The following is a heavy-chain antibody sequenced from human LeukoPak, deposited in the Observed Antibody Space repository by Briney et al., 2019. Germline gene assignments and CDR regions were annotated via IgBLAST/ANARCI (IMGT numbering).Heavy chain of an antibody. CDR3: ARSSWYDIIDY. D-gene: IGHD6-13*01. CDR2: IYTSGST. CDR1: GGSISSGSYY. Sequence: SQTLSLTCTVSGGSISSGSYYWSWIRQPAGKGLEWIGRIYTSGSTSYNPSLKGRVTILVDTSKNQFSLKLSSVTVADTAVYYCARSSWYDIIDYWGQGTLVTVSS. V-gene: IGHV4-61*02. J-gene: IGHJ4*02.